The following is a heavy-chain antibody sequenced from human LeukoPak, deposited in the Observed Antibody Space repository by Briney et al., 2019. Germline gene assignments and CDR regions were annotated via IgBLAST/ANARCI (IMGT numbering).Heavy chain of an antibody. V-gene: IGHV3-48*01. Sequence: GPLRLSCAASGFTFSSYSMNWVRQTPGKGPELLSYISRTTSPIYYADSVKGRFTISRDNAKNPLYLQMNSLRAEDTAVYYCAGDPDNGGVFDYWGQGTLVTVSS. CDR1: GFTFSSYS. CDR2: ISRTTSPI. J-gene: IGHJ4*02. CDR3: AGDPDNGGVFDY. D-gene: IGHD1-1*01.